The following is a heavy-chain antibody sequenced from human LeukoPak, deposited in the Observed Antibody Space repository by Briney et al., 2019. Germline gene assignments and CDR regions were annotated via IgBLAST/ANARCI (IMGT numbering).Heavy chain of an antibody. V-gene: IGHV3-48*01. CDR1: GFTFSSYS. CDR2: ISSSSSTI. CDR3: AIFGVVRIVPEGMDV. Sequence: GGSLRLSCAASGFTFSSYSMNWVRQAPGKGLEWVSYISSSSSTIYYADSVKGRFTISRDNVKNSLYLQMNSLRAEDTAVYYCAIFGVVRIVPEGMDVWGQGTTVTVSS. D-gene: IGHD3-3*01. J-gene: IGHJ6*02.